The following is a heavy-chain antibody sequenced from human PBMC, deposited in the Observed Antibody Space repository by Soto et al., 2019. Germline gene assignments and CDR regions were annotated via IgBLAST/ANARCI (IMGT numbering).Heavy chain of an antibody. CDR2: IGSSGNYI. CDR1: GFTFSDYN. V-gene: IGHV3-21*01. Sequence: EVQLVESGGGRVKPGGSLRLSCVASGFTFSDYNMNWVRQAPGKGLEWVASIGSSGNYIFYADSVKGRFTISRDSAKNSLYLQMNSLRAEDTAVYYCARGDNDDYVLYFHHWGQGTQVTVSS. D-gene: IGHD4-17*01. CDR3: ARGDNDDYVLYFHH. J-gene: IGHJ1*01.